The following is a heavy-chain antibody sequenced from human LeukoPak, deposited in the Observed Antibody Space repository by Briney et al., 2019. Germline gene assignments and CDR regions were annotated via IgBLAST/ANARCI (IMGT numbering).Heavy chain of an antibody. V-gene: IGHV1-2*02. CDR2: INPNSGVT. CDR1: GYTFTGDH. CDR3: ARSPYYDSSGYYPGGHWFDP. J-gene: IGHJ5*02. Sequence: GASVKVSCKASGYTFTGDHLHWVRQAPGQGLEWMGWINPNSGVTNYAQKFQGRVTMTRDTSISTGYMELSRLRSDDTAVYYCARSPYYDSSGYYPGGHWFDPWGQGTLVTVSS. D-gene: IGHD3-22*01.